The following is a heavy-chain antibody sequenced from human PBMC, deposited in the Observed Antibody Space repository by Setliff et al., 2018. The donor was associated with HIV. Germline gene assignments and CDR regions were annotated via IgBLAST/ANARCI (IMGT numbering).Heavy chain of an antibody. J-gene: IGHJ4*02. CDR2: ISPYNGHT. Sequence: ASVKVSCKASGYTFTTYDITWVRQAPGQGLEWLGWISPYNGHTNFAQKFQGRVTMTTDTATSTAYMEVRSLRSDDTAVYYCARTDYGGNSGGNYFDYWGQGSLVTVLL. CDR1: GYTFTTYD. CDR3: ARTDYGGNSGGNYFDY. V-gene: IGHV1-18*01. D-gene: IGHD4-17*01.